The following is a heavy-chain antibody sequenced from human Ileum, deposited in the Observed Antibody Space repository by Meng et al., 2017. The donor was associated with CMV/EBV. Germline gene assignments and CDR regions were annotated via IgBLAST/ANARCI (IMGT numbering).Heavy chain of an antibody. D-gene: IGHD3-10*01. Sequence: QLQESCAALVKTSDTLSLPCYVSGGSISNYYWSWIRQPPGKRLEWIAHIYTSGTTNYNPSLQSRVTMSVDTSRNQFSLKLTSVTAADTAVYYCARNYGSGNWNFFHYWGQGTLVTVSS. V-gene: IGHV4-4*07. CDR1: GGSISNYY. CDR2: IYTSGTT. CDR3: ARNYGSGNWNFFHY. J-gene: IGHJ4*02.